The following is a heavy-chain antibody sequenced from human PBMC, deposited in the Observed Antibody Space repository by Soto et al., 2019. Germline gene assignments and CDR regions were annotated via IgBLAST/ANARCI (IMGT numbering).Heavy chain of an antibody. CDR1: GFSPSTSGMR. Sequence: SGPTLVNPTQTLTLTCTFSGFSPSTSGMRVTWIRQPPGKALEWLARIDWDDDKFYSTSLKTRLTISKDTSKDQVVLTMTNMDPVDTATYYCAGSSGQIDFWGQGTLVTVSS. V-gene: IGHV2-70*04. CDR2: IDWDDDK. D-gene: IGHD6-19*01. CDR3: AGSSGQIDF. J-gene: IGHJ4*02.